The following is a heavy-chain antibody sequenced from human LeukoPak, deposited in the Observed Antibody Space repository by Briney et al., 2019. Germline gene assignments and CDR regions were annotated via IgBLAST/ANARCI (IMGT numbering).Heavy chain of an antibody. Sequence: GGSLGPSLAAPGFTLIIYARTWFRQAPGKGLEWFSGISASCGSTYYAHSVNGRFTISRDNTKNTESLQMHSLRAEDTALYYCAKSNGYTNSWYDYWGQGTLVSVSS. CDR3: AKSNGYTNSWYDY. CDR2: ISASCGST. J-gene: IGHJ4*02. V-gene: IGHV3-23*01. CDR1: GFTLIIYA. D-gene: IGHD6-13*01.